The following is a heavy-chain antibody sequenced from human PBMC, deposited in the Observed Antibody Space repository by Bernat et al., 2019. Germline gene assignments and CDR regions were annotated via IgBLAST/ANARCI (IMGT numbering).Heavy chain of an antibody. D-gene: IGHD6-19*01. V-gene: IGHV1-46*01. CDR3: ARGRDRHKGAQWLVGRSFDY. Sequence: QVQLVQSGAEVKKPGASVKVSCKSSGYTFTSYYMHWVRQAPGQGLEWMGIINPSSGSTSYAQKFQGRVTMTRERSTSTVYMELSRLRSEDRAVYYCARGRDRHKGAQWLVGRSFDYWGQGTLVTVSS. CDR2: INPSSGST. J-gene: IGHJ4*02. CDR1: GYTFTSYY.